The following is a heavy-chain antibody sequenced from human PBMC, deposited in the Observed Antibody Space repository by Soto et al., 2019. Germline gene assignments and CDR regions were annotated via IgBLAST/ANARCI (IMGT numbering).Heavy chain of an antibody. CDR3: TRQAYSSTWYLQGDRYSYYGMDV. Sequence: PGESLKISCKASDYNFRVHWIGWVRQVPGKGLEWMGIIYPGESDTRYSPSFQGQVTISADKSISTAYLQWSSLKASDTAIYYCTRQAYSSTWYLQGDRYSYYGMDVWGQGTTVTVSS. J-gene: IGHJ6*02. D-gene: IGHD6-13*01. CDR2: IYPGESDT. V-gene: IGHV5-51*01. CDR1: DYNFRVHW.